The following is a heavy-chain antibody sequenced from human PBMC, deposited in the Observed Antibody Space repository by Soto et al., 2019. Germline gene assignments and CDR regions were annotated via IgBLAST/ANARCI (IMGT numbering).Heavy chain of an antibody. CDR3: ARTDGSRWFFSDY. Sequence: GASVKVSCKASGYTFTTYDINWVRQAPGRGLEWMGWISVHNGNTKYAQKFQGRVTMTIDTSTSTAYLELRSLRSDDTAVYYCARTDGSRWFFSDYRGQGTLVTVSS. CDR2: ISVHNGNT. CDR1: GYTFTTYD. D-gene: IGHD6-13*01. J-gene: IGHJ4*02. V-gene: IGHV1-18*01.